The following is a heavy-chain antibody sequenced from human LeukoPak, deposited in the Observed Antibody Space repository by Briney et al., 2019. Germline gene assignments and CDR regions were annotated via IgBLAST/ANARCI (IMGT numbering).Heavy chain of an antibody. CDR3: ARDWYDY. D-gene: IGHD6-13*01. J-gene: IGHJ4*02. CDR1: GFIFSTYV. Sequence: GGSLRLTCAASGFIFSTYVMIWVRQAPGKGLEWVSLIGGSGDYTYYADSVKGRFTISRDNSKDTLYLQMNSLRPEDTAVYYCARDWYDYWGRGTLVTVSS. CDR2: IGGSGDYT. V-gene: IGHV3-23*01.